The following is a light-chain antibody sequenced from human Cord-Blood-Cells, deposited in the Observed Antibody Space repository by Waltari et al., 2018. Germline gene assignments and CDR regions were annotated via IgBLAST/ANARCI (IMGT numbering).Light chain of an antibody. CDR2: EVS. CDR3: CSYAGSSTYV. CDR1: SSDVGGYNL. J-gene: IGLJ1*01. V-gene: IGLV2-23*02. Sequence: QSALTQPASVSGSPGQSITIPCTGTSSDVGGYNLVSWYQQHTGKAPKLMIYEVSKRPSGVSNRFSGSKSGNTASLTISGLQAEDEADYYCCSYAGSSTYVFGTGTKVTVL.